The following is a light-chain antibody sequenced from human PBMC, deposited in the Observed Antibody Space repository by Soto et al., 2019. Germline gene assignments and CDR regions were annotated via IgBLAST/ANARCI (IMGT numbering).Light chain of an antibody. Sequence: DIQMTQSPSTLSASVGDRVTITCRASQSISSWLAWYQQKPGKAPKLLIYKASSLESGVPSRFSGSGSWTEFTLTISSLQPDDFSTYYCQQYNSNSLWTFGQGTKVDIK. CDR2: KAS. V-gene: IGKV1-5*03. CDR1: QSISSW. CDR3: QQYNSNSLWT. J-gene: IGKJ1*01.